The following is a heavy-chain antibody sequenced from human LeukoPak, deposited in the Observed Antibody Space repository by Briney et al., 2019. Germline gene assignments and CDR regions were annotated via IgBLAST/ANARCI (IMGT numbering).Heavy chain of an antibody. Sequence: GGSLRLSCAASGFTFNNAWMSWVRPAPGKGLEWVGRIKSKTDGGTTDYAAPVIGRFTISRDDSKNTLYLQMNSLKIEDTAVYYCTRITKSGSFDYWGQGVLVTVSS. D-gene: IGHD1-26*01. CDR3: TRITKSGSFDY. CDR2: IKSKTDGGTT. J-gene: IGHJ4*02. CDR1: GFTFNNAW. V-gene: IGHV3-15*01.